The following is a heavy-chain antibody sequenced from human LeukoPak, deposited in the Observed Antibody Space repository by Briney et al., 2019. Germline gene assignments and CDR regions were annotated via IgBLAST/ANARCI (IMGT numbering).Heavy chain of an antibody. CDR1: GFTFSDYY. CDR2: ISSSSSTI. CDR3: ARESRKESFDY. Sequence: GGSLRLSCAASGFTFSDYYMSWIRQAPGKGLEWVSYISSSSSTIYYADSVKGRFTISRDNAKNSLYLQMNSLRAEDTAVYYCARESRKESFDYWGQGTLVTVSS. V-gene: IGHV3-11*04. D-gene: IGHD1-14*01. J-gene: IGHJ4*02.